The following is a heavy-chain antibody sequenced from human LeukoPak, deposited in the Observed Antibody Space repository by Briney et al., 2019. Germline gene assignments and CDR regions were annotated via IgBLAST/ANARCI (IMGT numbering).Heavy chain of an antibody. CDR1: GFTFSSYG. V-gene: IGHV3-30*02. J-gene: IGHJ4*02. CDR3: AKDFFGDGYNDLDY. CDR2: IRYDGSNK. D-gene: IGHD5-24*01. Sequence: GGSLRLSCAASGFTFSSYGMHWVRQAPGKGLEWVAFIRYDGSNKYYADSVKGRFTISGDNSKNTLYLQMNSLRAEDTAVYYCAKDFFGDGYNDLDYRGQGTLVTVSS.